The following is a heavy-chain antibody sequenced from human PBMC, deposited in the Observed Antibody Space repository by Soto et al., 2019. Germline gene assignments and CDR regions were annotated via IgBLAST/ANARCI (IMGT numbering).Heavy chain of an antibody. J-gene: IGHJ6*02. CDR1: GYTFTGYY. CDR2: INPNSGGT. V-gene: IGHV1-2*04. D-gene: IGHD4-17*01. Sequence: PGASVKVSCKASGYTFTGYYMHWVRQAPGQGLEWLGWINPNSGGTNYAQKFQGWVTMTRDTSISTAYMELSRLRSDDTAVYYCARTGNYGGNPPHYYYYGMDVWGQGTTVTVSS. CDR3: ARTGNYGGNPPHYYYYGMDV.